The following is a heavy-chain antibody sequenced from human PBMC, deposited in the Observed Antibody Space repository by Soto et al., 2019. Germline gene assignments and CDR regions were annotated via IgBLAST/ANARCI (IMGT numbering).Heavy chain of an antibody. CDR1: GGSISSYY. Sequence: SETLSLTCTVSGGSISSYYWSWIRQPPGKGLEWIGYIYYSGSTNYNPSLKSRVTISVDTSKNQFSLKLSSVTAADTAVYYCARMSVLRFLEWLPTSFDYWGQGTLVT. V-gene: IGHV4-59*08. D-gene: IGHD3-3*01. J-gene: IGHJ4*02. CDR3: ARMSVLRFLEWLPTSFDY. CDR2: IYYSGST.